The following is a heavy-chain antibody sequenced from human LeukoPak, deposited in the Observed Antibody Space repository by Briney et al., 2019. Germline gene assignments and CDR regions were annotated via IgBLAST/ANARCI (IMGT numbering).Heavy chain of an antibody. D-gene: IGHD3-22*01. CDR3: AREEGYYYDSSGYPDY. CDR2: ISAYNGNT. CDR1: GYTFTGYY. J-gene: IGHJ4*02. Sequence: ASVKVSCKASGYTFTGYYMHWVRQAPGQGLEWMGWISAYNGNTNYAQKLQGRVTMTTDTSTSTAYMELRSLRSDDTAVYYCAREEGYYYDSSGYPDYWGQGTLVTVSS. V-gene: IGHV1-18*04.